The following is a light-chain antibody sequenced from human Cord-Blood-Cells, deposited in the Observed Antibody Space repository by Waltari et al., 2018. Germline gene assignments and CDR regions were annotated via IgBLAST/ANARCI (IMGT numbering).Light chain of an antibody. CDR3: CSYAGSSTLV. J-gene: IGLJ2*01. Sequence: QSALTHPASVSGSPGPSITLPRTGTSRAVGCYNLVSRYQQHPGKAPKLMIYEGSKRPSGVSNRFSGSKSGNTASLTISGLQAEDEADYYCCSYAGSSTLVFGGGTKLTVL. CDR2: EGS. V-gene: IGLV2-23*01. CDR1: SRAVGCYNL.